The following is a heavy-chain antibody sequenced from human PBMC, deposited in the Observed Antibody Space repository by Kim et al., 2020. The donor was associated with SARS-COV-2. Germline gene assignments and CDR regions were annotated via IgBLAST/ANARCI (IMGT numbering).Heavy chain of an antibody. D-gene: IGHD5-18*01. J-gene: IGHJ5*02. CDR1: VGSISSSNYY. Sequence: SETLSLTCTVSVGSISSSNYYWGWIRQPPGKGRDGIVGIYYSGSTDYKPSLKSRVTISVDTSKNQFSQKLSSVTAADTAVYYCAKQRGYSYERGWFDPWGQGTLVTVSS. CDR3: AKQRGYSYERGWFDP. CDR2: IYYSGST. V-gene: IGHV4-39*01.